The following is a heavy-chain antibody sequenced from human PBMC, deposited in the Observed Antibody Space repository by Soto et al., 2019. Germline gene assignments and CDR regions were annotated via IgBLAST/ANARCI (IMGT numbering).Heavy chain of an antibody. CDR1: GGTFSSYA. V-gene: IGHV1-69*05. D-gene: IGHD6-13*01. CDR3: ARDRFTHLHSSSWYYYYMDV. J-gene: IGHJ6*03. Sequence: GASVKVSCKASGGTFSSYAISWVRQAPGQGLEWMGWIIANFGTANYAQKLQGRVTITTDTSTSTAYMELRSLRSDDTAVYYCARDRFTHLHSSSWYYYYMDVWGKGTTVTVSS. CDR2: IIANFGTA.